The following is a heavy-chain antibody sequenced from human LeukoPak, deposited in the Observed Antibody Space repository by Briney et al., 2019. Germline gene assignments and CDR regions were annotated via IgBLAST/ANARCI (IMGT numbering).Heavy chain of an antibody. Sequence: SETLSLTCTVSGGSISSYYWSWIRQPPGKGLEWIGYIYYSGSTNYNPSLKSRVTISVDTSKNQFSLKLSSVTAADTAVYYCARSSAAAGGLSWFDPWGQGTLVTVSS. V-gene: IGHV4-59*01. D-gene: IGHD6-13*01. CDR2: IYYSGST. CDR1: GGSISSYY. J-gene: IGHJ5*02. CDR3: ARSSAAAGGLSWFDP.